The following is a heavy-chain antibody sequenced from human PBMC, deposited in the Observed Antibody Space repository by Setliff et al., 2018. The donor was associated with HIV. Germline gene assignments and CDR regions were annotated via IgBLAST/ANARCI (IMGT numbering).Heavy chain of an antibody. J-gene: IGHJ3*01. D-gene: IGHD3-10*01. CDR2: VFYTGST. CDR1: GDSINNNNYY. CDR3: ARQSYYVTGSFYTDVFDL. V-gene: IGHV4-39*01. Sequence: SETLSLTCSVSGDSINNNNYYWGWIRQPPGKGLEWIASVFYTGSTYYRPSLKGRVTLSVELSKNHFSLELTSVTAADAAVYYCARQSYYVTGSFYTDVFDLWGQGTVVTVSS.